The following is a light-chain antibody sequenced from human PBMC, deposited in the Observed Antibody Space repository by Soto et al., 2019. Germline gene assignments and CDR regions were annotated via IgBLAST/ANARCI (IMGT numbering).Light chain of an antibody. J-gene: IGLJ1*01. Sequence: QSALTQPASVSGSPGQSITISCTGTSSDIGAYNLVSWYQQHPGKVPKLLIYDVTYRPSGVSNRFSGSKSDNTASLTISGLQAEDEADYYCCSYAGSYTRVFGTGTKLTVL. CDR2: DVT. CDR3: CSYAGSYTRV. V-gene: IGLV2-14*03. CDR1: SSDIGAYNL.